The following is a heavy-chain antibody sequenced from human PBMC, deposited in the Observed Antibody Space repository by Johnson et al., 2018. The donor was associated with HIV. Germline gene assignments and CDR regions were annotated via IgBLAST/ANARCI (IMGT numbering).Heavy chain of an antibody. V-gene: IGHV3-23*04. CDR1: GFTFSSYA. CDR2: IRGSGGST. CDR3: AKSYSSSWYTDAFDI. Sequence: VQLVESGGGLVQPGGSLRLSCAASGFTFSSYAMSWVRQAPGKGLESVSAIRGSGGSTYYADSVKGRFTISRDNPKNTLYLQMNSLRAEDTAVYYCAKSYSSSWYTDAFDIWGQGTMVTVSS. D-gene: IGHD6-13*01. J-gene: IGHJ3*02.